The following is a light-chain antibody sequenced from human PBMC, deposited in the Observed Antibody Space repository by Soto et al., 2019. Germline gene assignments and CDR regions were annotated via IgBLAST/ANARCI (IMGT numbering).Light chain of an antibody. CDR1: QSISSY. Sequence: DIQMTQSPSSLSASVGDRFTITCRASQSISSYLNWYQQKPGKAPKLLIYAASTLQSGVPSRFSGSGSGTEFTLTISSLQPEDFATYYCQQLNSYLLFGGGTKVDIK. J-gene: IGKJ4*01. V-gene: IGKV1-9*01. CDR2: AAS. CDR3: QQLNSYLL.